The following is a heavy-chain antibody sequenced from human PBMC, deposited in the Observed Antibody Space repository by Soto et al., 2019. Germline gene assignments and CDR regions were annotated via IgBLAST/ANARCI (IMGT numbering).Heavy chain of an antibody. CDR2: VYYSGTT. D-gene: IGHD7-27*01. CDR1: GGSINNHY. J-gene: IGHJ4*02. V-gene: IGHV4-59*11. Sequence: QVQLQESGPGLVKPSETLSLTCTVSGGSINNHYWSWIRQPPGKGLEWIGYVYYSGTTQYNPSLNSRVTMSVDTSKNQISLNLTSLTAADTAIYYCTRANWYSEFWGLGTLVTVSS. CDR3: TRANWYSEF.